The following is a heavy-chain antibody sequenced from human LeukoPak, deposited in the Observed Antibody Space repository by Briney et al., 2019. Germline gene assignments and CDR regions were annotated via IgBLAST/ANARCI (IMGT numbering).Heavy chain of an antibody. Sequence: PGGSLRLSCAASGFTFSSYGMHWVRQAPGKGLEWVAFIRYDGSHKYYADSVKGRFTISRDNAKNSLYLQMNSLRAEDTAVYYCARDFGTRRRDDAFDIWGQGTMVTVSS. J-gene: IGHJ3*02. CDR2: IRYDGSHK. V-gene: IGHV3-30*02. CDR1: GFTFSSYG. CDR3: ARDFGTRRRDDAFDI. D-gene: IGHD1-7*01.